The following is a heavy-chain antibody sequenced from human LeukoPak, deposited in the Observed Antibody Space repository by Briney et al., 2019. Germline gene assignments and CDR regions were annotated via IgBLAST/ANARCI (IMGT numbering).Heavy chain of an antibody. Sequence: GGSLRLSCAASGFTFSSYAMSWVRQAPGKGLDWVSGMSGGGGSTFYVDSVKGRFSISRDNSKNTLYLQVNSLRAEDTAVYYCAKGHQECTTASCSCYFDFWGQGTLVTVSS. V-gene: IGHV3-23*01. CDR3: AKGHQECTTASCSCYFDF. J-gene: IGHJ4*02. D-gene: IGHD2-2*01. CDR2: MSGGGGST. CDR1: GFTFSSYA.